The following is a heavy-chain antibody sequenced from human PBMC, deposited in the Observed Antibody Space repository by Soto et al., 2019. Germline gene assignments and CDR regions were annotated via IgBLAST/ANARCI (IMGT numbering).Heavy chain of an antibody. CDR1: GYTFTSYG. D-gene: IGHD3-10*01. CDR3: ARKWDHFSYGSGGYYPFDY. J-gene: IGHJ4*02. V-gene: IGHV1-18*01. CDR2: ISAYNGNT. Sequence: ASVKVSCKASGYTFTSYGISWVRQAPGQGLEWMGWISAYNGNTNYAQKLQGRVTMTTDTSTSTAYMELSSLRSEDTAVYYCARKWDHFSYGSGGYYPFDYWGQGTLVTVSS.